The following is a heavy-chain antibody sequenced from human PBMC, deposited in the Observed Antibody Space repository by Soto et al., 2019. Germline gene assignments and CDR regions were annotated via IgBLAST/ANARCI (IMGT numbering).Heavy chain of an antibody. J-gene: IGHJ6*02. CDR3: ARGLLGPGDYYYGMDV. CDR2: IGTAGDP. D-gene: IGHD7-27*01. V-gene: IGHV3-13*05. CDR1: GFRFSNYD. Sequence: GGSLRLSCAASGFRFSNYDMHWVRQATGKGLEWVSVIGTAGDPYYPDSVQGRFTISRENAKNSLYLHMNSLRAGDTAIYYCARGLLGPGDYYYGMDVWGQGTTVTVSS.